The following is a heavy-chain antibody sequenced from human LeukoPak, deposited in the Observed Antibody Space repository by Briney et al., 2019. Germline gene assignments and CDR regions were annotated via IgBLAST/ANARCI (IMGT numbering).Heavy chain of an antibody. Sequence: SETLSLTCAVSGASITTDHWNWIRQLLGKGLEWIGNVDYNGATNYNPSLKSRITISLDTSKNQFSLKLTSVTAADTALYFCTRGYYEAFDYWGQGRLVTVSS. J-gene: IGHJ4*02. CDR1: GASITTDH. V-gene: IGHV4-59*01. CDR3: TRGYYEAFDY. D-gene: IGHD3-16*01. CDR2: VDYNGAT.